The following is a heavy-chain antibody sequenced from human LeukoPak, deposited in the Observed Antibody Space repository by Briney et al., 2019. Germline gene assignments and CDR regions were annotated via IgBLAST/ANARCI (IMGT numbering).Heavy chain of an antibody. CDR3: ARVRPRADIVVVAAEASDI. J-gene: IGHJ3*02. D-gene: IGHD2-15*01. CDR1: GGSISSYY. V-gene: IGHV4-59*01. Sequence: SETLSLTCTVSGGSISSYYWSWLRQPPGKGLEWIGYIYYSGSTNYNPSLKSRVTISVDTSKNQFSLKLSSVTAADTAVYYCARVRPRADIVVVAAEASDIWGQGTMVTVSS. CDR2: IYYSGST.